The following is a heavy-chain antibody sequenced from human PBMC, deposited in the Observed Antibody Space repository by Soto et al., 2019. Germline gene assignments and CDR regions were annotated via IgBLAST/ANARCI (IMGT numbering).Heavy chain of an antibody. D-gene: IGHD3-22*01. V-gene: IGHV3-30-3*01. CDR2: ISYDGSNK. J-gene: IGHJ4*02. CDR3: ARDGEVYYSPLYLDD. CDR1: GFTFSSYA. Sequence: GGSLRLSCAASGFTFSSYAMHWVRQAPGKGLEWVAVISYDGSNKYYADSVKGRFTISRDNSKNTLYLQMNSLRAEDTAVYYCARDGEVYYSPLYLDDWGQGTLVTVSS.